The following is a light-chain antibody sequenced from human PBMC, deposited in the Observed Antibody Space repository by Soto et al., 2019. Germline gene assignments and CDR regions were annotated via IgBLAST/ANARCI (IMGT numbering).Light chain of an antibody. CDR1: QSISSW. CDR2: DAS. V-gene: IGKV1-5*01. J-gene: IGKJ1*01. CDR3: QQYNTYPWT. Sequence: DVQVSQSPSTLTASVGDRVTFTCRASQSISSWLAWYQQKPGRAPKLLIYDASTLGSGVPSRFSGSGSGTEFTLTISRLQPDDFPTYYCQQYNTYPWTFGQGTKV.